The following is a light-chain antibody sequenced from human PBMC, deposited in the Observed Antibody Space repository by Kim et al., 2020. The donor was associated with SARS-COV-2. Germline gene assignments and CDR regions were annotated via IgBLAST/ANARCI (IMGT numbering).Light chain of an antibody. Sequence: EIVLTQSPGTLSLSPGDRATLSCRASQSIGSSYLAWYQQKSGQPPRLLIYAASVRATGIPDRFSGSGSGTDFTLTISRLEPEDFVVYYCQHNGRSFGGGTKVDIK. V-gene: IGKV3-20*01. CDR1: QSIGSSY. CDR2: AAS. CDR3: QHNGRS. J-gene: IGKJ4*01.